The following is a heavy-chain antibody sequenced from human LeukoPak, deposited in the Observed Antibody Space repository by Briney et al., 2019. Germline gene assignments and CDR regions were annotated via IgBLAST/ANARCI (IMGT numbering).Heavy chain of an antibody. CDR1: GYTFTSYY. CDR2: INPSGGST. V-gene: IGHV1-46*01. J-gene: IGHJ4*02. CDR3: ARDGVESEWSYYFDY. D-gene: IGHD3-3*01. Sequence: ASVKVSCKASGYTFTSYYMHWVRQAPGQGLEWMGIINPSGGSTSYAQKFQGRVTMTRDTSTSTVYMELSSLRSEDTAVYYCARDGVESEWSYYFDYWGQGTLVTVSS.